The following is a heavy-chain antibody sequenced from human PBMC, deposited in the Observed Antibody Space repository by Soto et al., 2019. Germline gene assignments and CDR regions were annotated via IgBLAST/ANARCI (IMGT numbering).Heavy chain of an antibody. Sequence: GGSLRLSCAASGFTFSNSAMVWVRQAPGKGLEWVALISYDGSYRYYADSVKGRFTISRDNSKNILYLQMNSLRADDTAVYYCARDQWEVGASYYYGMDVWGQGTTVTVSS. D-gene: IGHD1-26*01. CDR1: GFTFSNSA. V-gene: IGHV3-30*03. J-gene: IGHJ6*02. CDR2: ISYDGSYR. CDR3: ARDQWEVGASYYYGMDV.